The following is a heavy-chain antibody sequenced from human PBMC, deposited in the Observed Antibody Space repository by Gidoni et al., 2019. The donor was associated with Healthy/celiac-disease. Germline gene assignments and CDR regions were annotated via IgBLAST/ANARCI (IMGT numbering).Heavy chain of an antibody. CDR2: ISSSSSYR. V-gene: IGHV3-21*01. J-gene: IGHJ3*02. CDR3: ARALPPSLGFIVVPAASQESGAFDI. D-gene: IGHD2-2*01. Sequence: EVQLVESGGGLVKPGGSLRLSCAASGFTFSRYSMNWVRQAPGKGLEWVSSISSSSSYRYYADSVKGRFTISRDNDKNSLYLQMNSLRAEDTAVYYCARALPPSLGFIVVPAASQESGAFDIWGQGTMVTVSS. CDR1: GFTFSRYS.